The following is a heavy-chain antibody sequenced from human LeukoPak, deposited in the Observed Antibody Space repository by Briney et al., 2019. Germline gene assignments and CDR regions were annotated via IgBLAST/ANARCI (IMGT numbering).Heavy chain of an antibody. V-gene: IGHV3-30*03. CDR2: ISYDGSNK. CDR1: GFTFSSYG. J-gene: IGHJ5*02. D-gene: IGHD3-9*01. CDR3: ARGLVINWFDP. Sequence: GGSLRLSCAASGFTFSSYGMHWVPQAPGKGLEWVAVISYDGSNKYYADSVKGRFTISRDNSKNTLYLQMNCLRAEDTAVYYCARGLVINWFDPWGQGTLVTVSS.